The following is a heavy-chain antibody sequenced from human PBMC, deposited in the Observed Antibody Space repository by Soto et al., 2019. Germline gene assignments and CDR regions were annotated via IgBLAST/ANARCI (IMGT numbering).Heavy chain of an antibody. CDR1: GWSFSGYY. V-gene: IGHV4-34*01. D-gene: IGHD3-9*01. CDR2: INHSGST. J-gene: IGHJ6*03. CDR3: ARVIEAYYDILTGYPVYYYYYYMDV. Sequence: PSETLSLTCAVYGWSFSGYYWSWIRQPPGKGLEWIGEINHSGSTNYNPSLKSRVTISVDTSKNQFSLKLSSVTAADTAVYYCARVIEAYYDILTGYPVYYYYYYMDVWGKGTTVT.